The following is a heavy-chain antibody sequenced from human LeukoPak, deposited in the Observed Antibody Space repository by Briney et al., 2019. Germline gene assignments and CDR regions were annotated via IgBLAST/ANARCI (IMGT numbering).Heavy chain of an antibody. CDR3: AKGAHFWSGYYPYGMDV. CDR2: ISYDGSNK. CDR1: GFTFSSYG. J-gene: IGHJ6*02. V-gene: IGHV3-30*18. Sequence: GRSLRLSCAASGFTFSSYGMHWVRQAPGKGLEWVAVISYDGSNKYYADSVKGRFTISRDNSKNTLYLQMNSLRAEDTAVYYCAKGAHFWSGYYPYGMDVWGQGTTVTVSS. D-gene: IGHD3-3*02.